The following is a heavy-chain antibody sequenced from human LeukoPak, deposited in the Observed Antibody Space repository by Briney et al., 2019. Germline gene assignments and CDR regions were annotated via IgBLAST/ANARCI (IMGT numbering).Heavy chain of an antibody. CDR2: MNPNSGKT. J-gene: IGHJ4*02. V-gene: IGHV1-8*01. Sequence: ASVKVSCKASGYTFTSYDINWVRQATGQGLEWMGWMNPNSGKTGYAQKFQGRVTMTRNTSISTAYMELSSLRSEDAAVYYCARGGPGAAYFDYWGQGTLVTVSS. CDR1: GYTFTSYD. CDR3: ARGGPGAAYFDY. D-gene: IGHD1-26*01.